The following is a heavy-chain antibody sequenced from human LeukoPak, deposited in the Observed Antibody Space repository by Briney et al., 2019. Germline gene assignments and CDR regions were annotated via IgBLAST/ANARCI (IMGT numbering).Heavy chain of an antibody. Sequence: GGSLRLSCAASGFTFSSYSMNWVRQAPGKGLEWVSSISSSISYIYYADSVKGRFTISRDNAKNSLYLQMNSLRAEDTAVYYCARTLSLDYDILTGPPTGYWGQGTLVTVSS. V-gene: IGHV3-21*01. CDR1: GFTFSSYS. CDR2: ISSSISYI. J-gene: IGHJ4*02. D-gene: IGHD3-9*01. CDR3: ARTLSLDYDILTGPPTGY.